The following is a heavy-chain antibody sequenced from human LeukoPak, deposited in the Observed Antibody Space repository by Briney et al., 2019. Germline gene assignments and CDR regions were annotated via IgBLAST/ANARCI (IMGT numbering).Heavy chain of an antibody. CDR2: IYYSGST. Sequence: SETLSLTCTVSGGSISSYYWSWIRQPPGKGLEWIGYIYYSGSTNYNPSLKSRVTISVDKSKNQFSLKVSSVTAADTAVYYCARDQKRGMSWGLLRAQTYDGFDVWGQGTMVTVSS. J-gene: IGHJ3*01. V-gene: IGHV4-59*12. D-gene: IGHD1-26*01. CDR1: GGSISSYY. CDR3: ARDQKRGMSWGLLRAQTYDGFDV.